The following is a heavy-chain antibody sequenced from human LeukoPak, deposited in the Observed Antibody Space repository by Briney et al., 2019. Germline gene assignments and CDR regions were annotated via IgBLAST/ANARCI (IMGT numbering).Heavy chain of an antibody. V-gene: IGHV4-59*01. J-gene: IGHJ6*03. Sequence: SETLSLTCTVPGGSISGYSCSWIRQPPGKGLEWIGYIYHSGSTNYNPSLKSRVTISVDTSKNQFSLKLSSVTAADTAVYYCARAVYMDVWGKGTTVTISS. CDR1: GGSISGYS. CDR3: ARAVYMDV. CDR2: IYHSGST.